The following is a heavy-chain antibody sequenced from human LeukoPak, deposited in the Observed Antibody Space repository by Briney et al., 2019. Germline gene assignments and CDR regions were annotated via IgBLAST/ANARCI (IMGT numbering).Heavy chain of an antibody. CDR3: AKDRRGGGELLSNWFDP. Sequence: GGSLRLSCAASGFTFSSYAMSWVRQAPGKGLEWVSAISGSGGSTYYADSVKVRFTISRDNSKNTLYLQMNSLRAEDTAVYYCAKDRRGGGELLSNWFDPWGPVTLVTVSS. CDR1: GFTFSSYA. CDR2: ISGSGGST. V-gene: IGHV3-23*01. J-gene: IGHJ5*02. D-gene: IGHD3-10*01.